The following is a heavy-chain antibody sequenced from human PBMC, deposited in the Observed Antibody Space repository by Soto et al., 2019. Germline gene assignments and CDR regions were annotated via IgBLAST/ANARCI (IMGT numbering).Heavy chain of an antibody. V-gene: IGHV1-69*02. CDR1: GGTFSSYT. D-gene: IGHD2-15*01. J-gene: IGHJ4*02. CDR3: ARGPWGCSGGSCYSGYFDY. CDR2: IIPILGIA. Sequence: QVQLVQSGAEVKKPGSSVKVSCKASGGTFSSYTISWVRQAPGQGLEWMGRIIPILGIANYAQKFQGRVTITADKSTSTAYKELSSLRSEDTAVYYCARGPWGCSGGSCYSGYFDYWGQGTLVTVSS.